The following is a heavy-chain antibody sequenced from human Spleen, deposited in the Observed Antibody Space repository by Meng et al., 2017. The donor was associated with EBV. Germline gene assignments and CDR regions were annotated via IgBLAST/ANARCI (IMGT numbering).Heavy chain of an antibody. J-gene: IGHJ4*02. CDR1: VGFINNGGYS. CDR2: INHSGST. D-gene: IGHD6-13*01. V-gene: IGHV4-30-2*01. Sequence: QVSASGMVKPSSATSLTCAVSVGFINNGGYSWGWILQPTRKGLEWIGEINHSGSTNYNPSLKSRVTISVDTSKNQFSLKLTSMTAADTAVYYCARIVGPAAAGTGRLDWGQGTLVTVSS. CDR3: ARIVGPAAAGTGRLD.